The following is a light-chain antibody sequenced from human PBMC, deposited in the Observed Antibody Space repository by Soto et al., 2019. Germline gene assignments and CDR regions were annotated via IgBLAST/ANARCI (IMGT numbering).Light chain of an antibody. Sequence: QSALTQPASASGSPGQSITISCTGTSSDVGGYDCVSWYQLHPGKAPKLMVFEVSNRPSGVSYRFSGSKSGNTASLTISGLQAEDEADYFCSSYSISTAYLFGTGTKVTVL. J-gene: IGLJ1*01. CDR3: SSYSISTAYL. CDR2: EVS. V-gene: IGLV2-14*01. CDR1: SSDVGGYDC.